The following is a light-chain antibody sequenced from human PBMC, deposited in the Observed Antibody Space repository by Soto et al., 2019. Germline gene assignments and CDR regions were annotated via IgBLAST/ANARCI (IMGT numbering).Light chain of an antibody. Sequence: DIQMTQSPSTLSGSVGDRVTITCRASQTISSWLAWYQQKPGKAPKLLIYKASTLKSGVPSRFSGSGSGTEFTLTISSLQPDDFAVYYCQHYYNWPLTFGGGTKVDI. CDR1: QTISSW. J-gene: IGKJ4*01. CDR2: KAS. CDR3: QHYYNWPLT. V-gene: IGKV1-5*03.